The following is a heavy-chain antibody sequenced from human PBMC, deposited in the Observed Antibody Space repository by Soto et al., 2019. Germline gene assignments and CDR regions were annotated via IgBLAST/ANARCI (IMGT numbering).Heavy chain of an antibody. V-gene: IGHV5-51*01. J-gene: IGHJ2*01. CDR2: IYPSDSDT. CDR1: GYSFSSYW. Sequence: PGESLKISCKGSGYSFSSYWIGWVRQMSGEGLEWMGIIYPSDSDTRYSPSFQGQVTISADKSISTAYLQWSSLKASDTAMYYCARSPDGESYWYFDLWGRGTLVTVSS. CDR3: ARSPDGESYWYFDL.